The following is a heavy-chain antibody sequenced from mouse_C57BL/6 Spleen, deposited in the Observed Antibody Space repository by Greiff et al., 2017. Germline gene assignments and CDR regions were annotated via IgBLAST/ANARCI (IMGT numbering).Heavy chain of an antibody. CDR3: ARLSVFAY. V-gene: IGHV1-50*01. CDR1: GYTFTSYW. CDR2: IDPSDSYT. Sequence: QVQLQQPGAELVKPGASVKLSCKASGYTFTSYWMQWVKQRPGQGLEWIGEIDPSDSYTNYNQKFKGKATLTVDTSSSTAYMQLSSLTSEDSAVYYGARLSVFAYWGQGTLVTVSA. J-gene: IGHJ3*01.